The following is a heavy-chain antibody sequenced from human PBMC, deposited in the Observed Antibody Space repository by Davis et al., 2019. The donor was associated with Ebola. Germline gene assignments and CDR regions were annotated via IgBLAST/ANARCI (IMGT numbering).Heavy chain of an antibody. V-gene: IGHV3-33*01. CDR1: GFTFSDYG. J-gene: IGHJ4*02. Sequence: GESLKISCAASGFTFSDYGMHWVRQAPGKGLEWLAVIWYDGSTKYYADSVKGRFTISRDNSKNTLYLQMNSLRAEDTAVYYCATTPQYSSGQNKPFDYWGQGTLVTVSS. CDR2: IWYDGSTK. D-gene: IGHD6-19*01. CDR3: ATTPQYSSGQNKPFDY.